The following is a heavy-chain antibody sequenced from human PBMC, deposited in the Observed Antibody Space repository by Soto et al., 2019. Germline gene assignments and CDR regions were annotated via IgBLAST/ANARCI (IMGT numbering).Heavy chain of an antibody. CDR2: ISSSSSTI. V-gene: IGHV3-48*02. D-gene: IGHD3-10*01. CDR3: AGGSFRGVIITPFDY. CDR1: GFTFSSYS. Sequence: GGSLRLSCAASGFTFSSYSMNWVRQAPGKGLEWVSYISSSSSTIYYADSVKGRFTISRDNAKNSLYLQMNSLRDEDTAVYYCAGGSFRGVIITPFDYWGQGTLVTVSS. J-gene: IGHJ4*02.